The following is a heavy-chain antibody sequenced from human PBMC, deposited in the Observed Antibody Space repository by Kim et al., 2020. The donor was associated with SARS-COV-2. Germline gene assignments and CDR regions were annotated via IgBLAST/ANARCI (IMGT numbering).Heavy chain of an antibody. CDR3: ARRRGARQQGGYFDY. Sequence: SGPTLVNPTQTLTLTCTFSGVSLTTREMCVTWIRQPPGKALEWLARIDWDNDKFYSTSLKTRLTISRDTSKNQVDLTMTNMDPVDTATYYCARRRGARQQGGYFDYWGQGTLVTVSS. D-gene: IGHD2-15*01. V-gene: IGHV2-70*17. CDR2: IDWDNDK. CDR1: GVSLTTREMC. J-gene: IGHJ4*02.